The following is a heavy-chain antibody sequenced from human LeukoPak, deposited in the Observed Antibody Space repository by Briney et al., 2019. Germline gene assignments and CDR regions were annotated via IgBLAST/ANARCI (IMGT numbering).Heavy chain of an antibody. J-gene: IGHJ4*02. CDR3: ARAHGSGGDYFDY. CDR1: GGSIRRGNW. V-gene: IGHV4-4*02. D-gene: IGHD5-12*01. CDR2: IYHSGST. Sequence: SETLSLTCAVSGGSIRRGNWWSWVRRPPGKGLEWVGQIYHSGSTNYNPSLHTRVTISVEKSKNQFSLTLSSVTAADTPVYYCARAHGSGGDYFDYWGQGTMVTVSS.